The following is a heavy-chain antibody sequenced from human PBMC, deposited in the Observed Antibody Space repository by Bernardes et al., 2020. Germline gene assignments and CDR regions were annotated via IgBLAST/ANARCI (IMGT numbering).Heavy chain of an antibody. V-gene: IGHV3-7*01. CDR2: IKQDGSEK. J-gene: IGHJ3*02. D-gene: IGHD3-10*01. Sequence: EETLFLSCAASGFTFSSSWMSWVRQAPGKGLEWVANIKQDGSEKYYVDSVKGRFTISRDNAKNSLYLQMNSLRDEDTAVYYCARDRGVGSGSHSDAFDIWGQGTMVTGSS. CDR1: GFTFSSSW. CDR3: ARDRGVGSGSHSDAFDI.